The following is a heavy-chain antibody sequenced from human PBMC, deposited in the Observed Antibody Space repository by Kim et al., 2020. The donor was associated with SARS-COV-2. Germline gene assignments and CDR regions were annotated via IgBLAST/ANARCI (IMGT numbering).Heavy chain of an antibody. V-gene: IGHV3-21*01. CDR3: ARGTLQVLFDY. J-gene: IGHJ4*02. CDR2: YI. D-gene: IGHD4-4*01. Sequence: YIYYADSVKGRFTISRDNAKNSLYLQMNSLRAEDTAVYYCARGTLQVLFDYWGQGTLVTVSS.